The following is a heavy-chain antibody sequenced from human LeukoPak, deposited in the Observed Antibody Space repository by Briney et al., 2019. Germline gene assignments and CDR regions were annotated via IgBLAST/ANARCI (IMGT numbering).Heavy chain of an antibody. V-gene: IGHV3-23*01. D-gene: IGHD6-19*01. CDR1: GFTFNSFA. Sequence: GGPLRLSCAASGFTFNSFAFTWVRQAPGRGLEWVSAINVRGDGTYYAESVRGRFTISRDNSKNTLYLQMNSLRAEDTALYYCAKDYRYGSAWGPGTLVVVS. J-gene: IGHJ5*02. CDR2: INVRGDGT. CDR3: AKDYRYGSA.